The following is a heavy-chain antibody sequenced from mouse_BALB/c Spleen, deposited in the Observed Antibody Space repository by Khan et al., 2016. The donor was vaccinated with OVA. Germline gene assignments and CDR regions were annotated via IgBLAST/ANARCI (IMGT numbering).Heavy chain of an antibody. CDR2: ISGDCSTI. Sequence: VQLKESGGGLVQPGGSRKLSCAASGFTLSSYGMHWVRQAPEKGLEWVAYISGDCSTIYYADTVKGRFTISRDNSKNTLFLQMTSLMSEDTAMYSCATSYYDGYNFDYWGQGTTLTVSA. CDR3: ATSYYDGYNFDY. J-gene: IGHJ2*01. D-gene: IGHD1-1*01. CDR1: GFTLSSYG. V-gene: IGHV5-17*02.